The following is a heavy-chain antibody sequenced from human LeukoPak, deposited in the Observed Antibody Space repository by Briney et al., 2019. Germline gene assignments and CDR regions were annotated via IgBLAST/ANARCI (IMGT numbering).Heavy chain of an antibody. CDR1: GYTSTSYG. CDR3: ARNVDTAMVNHFDY. CDR2: ISAYNGNT. Sequence: ASVKVSCKASGYTSTSYGISWVRQAPGQGLEWMGWISAYNGNTNYAQKLQGRVTMTTDTSTSTAYMELRSLRSDDTAVYYCARNVDTAMVNHFDYWGQGTLVTVSS. V-gene: IGHV1-18*01. J-gene: IGHJ4*02. D-gene: IGHD5-18*01.